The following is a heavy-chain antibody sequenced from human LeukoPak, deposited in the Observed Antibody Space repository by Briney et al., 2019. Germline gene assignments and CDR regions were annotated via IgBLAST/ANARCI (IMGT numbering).Heavy chain of an antibody. Sequence: PGGSLRLSCEASGFTFSTSGMHWVRRAPGKGLDWISYISTGSSIIHYADSVQGRFTISRDDGKNSLYLQMNSLRVEDTAVFHCVTDWPVWWGQGILVTVSS. D-gene: IGHD3-16*01. J-gene: IGHJ4*02. CDR1: GFTFSTSG. CDR3: VTDWPVW. CDR2: ISTGSSII. V-gene: IGHV3-48*01.